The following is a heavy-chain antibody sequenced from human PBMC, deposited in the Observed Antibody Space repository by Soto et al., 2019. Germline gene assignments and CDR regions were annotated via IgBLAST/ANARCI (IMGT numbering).Heavy chain of an antibody. Sequence: PGGSLRLSCAASGFTVSSTYMTWVRQAPGRGLEWVSVIYGGLTTSYADSVKGRFTISRDNSKNTGFLQMNSLRGEDTAVYYCARDRIEAAGTPRFNYYHGRDVWGQGTTVTVSS. J-gene: IGHJ6*02. V-gene: IGHV3-53*01. CDR3: ARDRIEAAGTPRFNYYHGRDV. D-gene: IGHD6-13*01. CDR2: IYGGLTT. CDR1: GFTVSSTY.